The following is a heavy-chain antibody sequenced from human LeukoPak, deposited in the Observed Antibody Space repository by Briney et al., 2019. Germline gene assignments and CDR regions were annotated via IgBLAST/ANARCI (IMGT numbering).Heavy chain of an antibody. CDR3: ARDRGDYDFWSGYYAQGPPFDY. J-gene: IGHJ4*02. Sequence: GASVKVSCKASGYTFTSYGISWVRQAPGQGLEWMGWISAYNGNTNYAQKLQGRVTMTTDTSTSTAYMELRSLRSDDTAVYYGARDRGDYDFWSGYYAQGPPFDYWGQGTLVTVSS. D-gene: IGHD3-3*01. CDR1: GYTFTSYG. V-gene: IGHV1-18*01. CDR2: ISAYNGNT.